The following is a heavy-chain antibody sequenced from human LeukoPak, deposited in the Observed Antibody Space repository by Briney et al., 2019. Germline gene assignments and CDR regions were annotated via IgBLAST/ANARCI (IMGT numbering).Heavy chain of an antibody. J-gene: IGHJ4*02. V-gene: IGHV4-59*01. CDR2: IYYSGST. CDR3: AGTPYGSGLFRR. Sequence: SETLSLTCTVSGGSISSDYWSWIRQPPGKGLEWIGYIYYSGSTNYNPSLKSRTTISVDTSKNQFSLKLSSVTAADTAVYYCAGTPYGSGLFRRWGQGTLVTVSS. CDR1: GGSISSDY. D-gene: IGHD3-10*01.